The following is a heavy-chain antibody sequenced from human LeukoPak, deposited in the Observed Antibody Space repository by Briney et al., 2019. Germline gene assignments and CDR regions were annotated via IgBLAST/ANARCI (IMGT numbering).Heavy chain of an antibody. CDR1: GGSIGSHY. CDR2: IYYSGST. CDR3: ARASSGWLLFDY. J-gene: IGHJ4*02. V-gene: IGHV4-59*11. D-gene: IGHD6-19*01. Sequence: SETLSLTCTVSGGSIGSHYWSWIRQPPGKGLEWIGYIYYSGSTNQNPSLKSRVTLSLDTSKNQFSLRLTSVTAADTAVYYCARASSGWLLFDYWGQGSLVTVS.